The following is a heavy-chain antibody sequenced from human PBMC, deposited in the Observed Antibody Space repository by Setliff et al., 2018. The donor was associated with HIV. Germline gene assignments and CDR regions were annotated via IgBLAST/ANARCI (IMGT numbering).Heavy chain of an antibody. CDR2: ISYGGGTT. V-gene: IGHV3-23*01. CDR3: AKDLEYCGGPMCYSYDALDM. J-gene: IGHJ3*02. CDR1: RFSFSTSW. D-gene: IGHD2-21*01. Sequence: PGGSLRLSCAASRFSFSTSWMTWVRQAPGKGLEWVSAISYGGGTTHYADSVRGRFTVSRANSKNTLYLQMNSLRAEDTAVYYCAKDLEYCGGPMCYSYDALDMWGQGTMVTVSS.